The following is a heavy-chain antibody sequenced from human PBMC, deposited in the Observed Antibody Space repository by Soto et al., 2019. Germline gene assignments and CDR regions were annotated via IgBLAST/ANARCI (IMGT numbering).Heavy chain of an antibody. Sequence: PGGSLRLSCAASGFTFSSYSMSWVRQAPGQGLERVANIKQDGSEKYYVDPVKGRFTISRDNAKNSLYLQMNSLRAEDTAVYYCAREGRFLVGYNYYYYGMDVWGQGTTVTVSS. D-gene: IGHD3-3*01. J-gene: IGHJ6*02. CDR3: AREGRFLVGYNYYYYGMDV. V-gene: IGHV3-7*03. CDR2: IKQDGSEK. CDR1: GFTFSSYS.